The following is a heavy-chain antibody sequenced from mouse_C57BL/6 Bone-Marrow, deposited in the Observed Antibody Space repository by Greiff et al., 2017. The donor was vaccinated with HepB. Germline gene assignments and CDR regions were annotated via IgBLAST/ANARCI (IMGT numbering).Heavy chain of an antibody. D-gene: IGHD2-2*01. CDR3: TRESWLLWLRRAYFDY. V-gene: IGHV1-5*01. CDR2: IYPGNSDT. CDR1: GYTFTSYW. J-gene: IGHJ2*01. Sequence: EVQLQQSGTVLARPGASVKMSCKTSGYTFTSYWMHWVKQRPGQGLEWIGAIYPGNSDTSYNQKFKGKAKLTAVTSASTAYMELSSLTNEDSAVYYCTRESWLLWLRRAYFDYWGQGTPLTVSS.